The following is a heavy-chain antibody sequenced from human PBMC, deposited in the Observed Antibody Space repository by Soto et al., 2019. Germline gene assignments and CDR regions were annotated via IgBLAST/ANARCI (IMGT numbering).Heavy chain of an antibody. CDR3: ARDSGYSSSGGFDP. D-gene: IGHD6-13*01. CDR2: INAGNSNT. V-gene: IGHV1-3*01. Sequence: QFQLVQSGAEVKKPGASVKVSCKASGYTFTSYAMHWVRQAPGQRLEWMGWINAGNSNTKYSQKFQGRVTITRDTSASTAYMELSSLRSEDTAVYYCARDSGYSSSGGFDPWGQGTLVTVSS. CDR1: GYTFTSYA. J-gene: IGHJ5*02.